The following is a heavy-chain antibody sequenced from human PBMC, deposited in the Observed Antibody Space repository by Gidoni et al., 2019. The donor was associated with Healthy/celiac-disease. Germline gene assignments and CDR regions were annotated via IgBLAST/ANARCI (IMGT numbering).Heavy chain of an antibody. Sequence: EVQLVESGGGLVQPGRSLRLSCAASGFPFDDYSMHWVRQAPGKGLEWVSGISWNSGSIGYADSVKGRFTISRDNAKNSLYLQMNSLRAEDTALYYCATSSGWSPPFDYWGQGTLVTVSS. CDR1: GFPFDDYS. D-gene: IGHD6-19*01. J-gene: IGHJ4*02. CDR2: ISWNSGSI. CDR3: ATSSGWSPPFDY. V-gene: IGHV3-9*01.